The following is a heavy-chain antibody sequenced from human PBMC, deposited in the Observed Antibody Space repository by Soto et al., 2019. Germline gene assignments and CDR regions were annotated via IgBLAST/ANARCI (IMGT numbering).Heavy chain of an antibody. CDR2: INAGNGNT. Sequence: ASVKVSCKASGYTFTSYAMHWVRQAPGQRLEWMGWINAGNGNTKYSQKFQGRVTITRDTSASTAYMELSSLRSEDTAVYYCAREGLERFLEWSAFDYWGQGTLVTVSS. D-gene: IGHD3-3*01. V-gene: IGHV1-3*01. CDR3: AREGLERFLEWSAFDY. CDR1: GYTFTSYA. J-gene: IGHJ4*02.